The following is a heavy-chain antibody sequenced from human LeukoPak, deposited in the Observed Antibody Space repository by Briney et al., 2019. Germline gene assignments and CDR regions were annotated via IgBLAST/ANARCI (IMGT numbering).Heavy chain of an antibody. V-gene: IGHV3-23*01. Sequence: GGSLRLSCAASGFTFSSYAMSWVRQAPGKGLEWVSAISGSGGSTYYADSVKGRFTISRDNSKNTLYPQMNSLRAEDTAVYYCAKRNLRFLDPTPRDYYFDYWGQGTLVTVSS. D-gene: IGHD3-3*01. CDR2: ISGSGGST. CDR1: GFTFSSYA. CDR3: AKRNLRFLDPTPRDYYFDY. J-gene: IGHJ4*02.